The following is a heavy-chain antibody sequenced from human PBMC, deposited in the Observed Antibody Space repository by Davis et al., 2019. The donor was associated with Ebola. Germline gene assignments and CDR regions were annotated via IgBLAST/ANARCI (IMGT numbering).Heavy chain of an antibody. D-gene: IGHD6-13*01. Sequence: AASVKVSCKASGYTFTGYYMHWVRQAPGQGLEWMGIINPSGGSTTYAQKFQGRVTMTRDTSTSTVYMELSSLRSEDTAVYYCARAPHSSTPFDYWGQGILVTVSS. CDR3: ARAPHSSTPFDY. V-gene: IGHV1-46*01. J-gene: IGHJ4*02. CDR2: INPSGGST. CDR1: GYTFTGYY.